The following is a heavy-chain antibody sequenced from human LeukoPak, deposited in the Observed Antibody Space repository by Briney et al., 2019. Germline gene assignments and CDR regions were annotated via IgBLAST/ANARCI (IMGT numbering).Heavy chain of an antibody. CDR3: ARDVYYYDSSGYYHVTFDY. CDR2: FSRGTT. V-gene: IGHV3-23*01. Sequence: LPGASLRLSCAASGFTFTSYAMGWVRQAPGKGPEWVSAFSRGTTYYADSVKGRFTISRDHSKNSLYLQMNSLRAEDTAVYYCARDVYYYDSSGYYHVTFDYWGQGTLVTVSS. J-gene: IGHJ4*02. CDR1: GFTFTSYA. D-gene: IGHD3-22*01.